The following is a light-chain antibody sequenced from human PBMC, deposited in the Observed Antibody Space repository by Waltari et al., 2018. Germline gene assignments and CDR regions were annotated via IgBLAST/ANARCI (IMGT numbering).Light chain of an antibody. CDR1: QTVGKS. CDR2: DTS. CDR3: QKYDRLPAT. V-gene: IGKV3-20*01. Sequence: IVLTQPPGTLSLSPGETATLSCRASQTVGKSLTWYQQKPGQAPRLLIYDTSRRAPAIPDRFSGSVFGTDFSLTISRLEPEDFAVYYCQKYDRLPATFGQGTKVEIK. J-gene: IGKJ1*01.